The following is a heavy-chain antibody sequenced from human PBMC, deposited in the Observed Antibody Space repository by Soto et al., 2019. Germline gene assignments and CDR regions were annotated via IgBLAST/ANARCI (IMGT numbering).Heavy chain of an antibody. CDR2: INPSGGST. CDR1: GYTFTSYY. V-gene: IGHV1-46*01. Sequence: VASVKVSCKASGYTFTSYYMHWVRQAPGQGLEWMGIINPSGGSTSYAQKFQGRVTMTRDTSTSTVYMELSSLRSEDTAVYYCARETVVPAAIVYGMDVWGQGTTVTVSS. CDR3: ARETVVPAAIVYGMDV. D-gene: IGHD2-2*01. J-gene: IGHJ6*02.